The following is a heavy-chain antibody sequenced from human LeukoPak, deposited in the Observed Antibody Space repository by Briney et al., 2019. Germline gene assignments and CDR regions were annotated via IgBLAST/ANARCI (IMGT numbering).Heavy chain of an antibody. CDR3: ARESYDILTGYYSATYDY. Sequence: ASVKVSCKASGYTFTSYGISWVRQAPGQGLEWMGWISAYNGNTNYAQKLQGRVTMTTDTSTSTAYMELRSLRSDDTAMYYCARESYDILTGYYSATYDYWGQGTLVTVSS. J-gene: IGHJ4*02. CDR1: GYTFTSYG. CDR2: ISAYNGNT. V-gene: IGHV1-18*01. D-gene: IGHD3-9*01.